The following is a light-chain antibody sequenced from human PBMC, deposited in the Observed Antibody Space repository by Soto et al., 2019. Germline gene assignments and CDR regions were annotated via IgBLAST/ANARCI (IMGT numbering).Light chain of an antibody. Sequence: DIQLTQSPVSLSASVGERVTITCRASQSISSWLAWYQQKSGKAPNLLIYKASNLQTGVPSRFSGSGSGTEFTLTISGLQTEDFATYYCQHYRSYPWTFGQGTKVEI. CDR2: KAS. V-gene: IGKV1-5*03. CDR3: QHYRSYPWT. J-gene: IGKJ1*01. CDR1: QSISSW.